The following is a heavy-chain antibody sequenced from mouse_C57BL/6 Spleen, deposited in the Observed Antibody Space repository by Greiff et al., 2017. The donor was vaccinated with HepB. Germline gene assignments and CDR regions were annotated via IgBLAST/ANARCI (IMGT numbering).Heavy chain of an antibody. J-gene: IGHJ2*01. CDR1: GYTFTSYW. CDR2: IDPSDSYT. D-gene: IGHD1-1*01. CDR3: ARGTVGY. Sequence: QVQLQQPGAELVKPGASVKLSRKASGYTFTSYWMQWVKQRPGQGLEWIGEIDPSDSYTNYNQKFKGKATLTVDTSSSTAYMQLSSLTSEDSAVYYCARGTVGYWCQGTTLTVSS. V-gene: IGHV1-50*01.